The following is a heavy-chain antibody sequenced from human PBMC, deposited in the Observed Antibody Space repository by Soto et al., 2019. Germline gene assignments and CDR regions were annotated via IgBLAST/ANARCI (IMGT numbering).Heavy chain of an antibody. Sequence: EVQLVESGGGLVQRGGSLRLSCAASGFTFDYYWMHWVRQAPGRGLVWVSHIHSDGSRTTYADSVKGRFTISRDNAKNTVYLQMSSLRAEDTAVYYCARGDKGGFDLWGQGTTVTVSS. D-gene: IGHD2-21*02. CDR1: GFTFDYYW. V-gene: IGHV3-74*01. CDR3: ARGDKGGFDL. CDR2: IHSDGSRT. J-gene: IGHJ3*01.